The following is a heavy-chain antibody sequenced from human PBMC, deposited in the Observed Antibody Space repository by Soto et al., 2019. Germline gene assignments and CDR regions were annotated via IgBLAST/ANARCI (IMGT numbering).Heavy chain of an antibody. D-gene: IGHD1-26*01. J-gene: IGHJ4*02. Sequence: GGSLRLSCAASGFTFSSHGMQWVRQAPGKGLEWVASIGYDGSNKNYPDSVKGRFTISRDNSKNSLYLQMNSLRAEDTAVYYCARELSKQPGAFDYWGRGTLVTVSS. V-gene: IGHV3-33*01. CDR1: GFTFSSHG. CDR3: ARELSKQPGAFDY. CDR2: IGYDGSNK.